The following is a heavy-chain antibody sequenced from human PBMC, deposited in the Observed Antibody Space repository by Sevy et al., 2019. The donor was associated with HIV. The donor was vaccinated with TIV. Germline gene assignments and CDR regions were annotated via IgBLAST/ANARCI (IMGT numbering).Heavy chain of an antibody. V-gene: IGHV1-8*01. CDR2: MNPNSGNT. CDR1: GYTFDNYD. D-gene: IGHD2-21*02. CDR3: TRGLSFTYAKRGDWLNWYFDV. J-gene: IGHJ2*01. Sequence: ASVKVSCQASGYTFDNYDINWVRQATGQGLEWMGWMNPNSGNTGYAEKFQGRVTMSRVSSIRTAYMELNGLTSEDTAVYYCTRGLSFTYAKRGDWLNWYFDVLGRGTLVTVSS.